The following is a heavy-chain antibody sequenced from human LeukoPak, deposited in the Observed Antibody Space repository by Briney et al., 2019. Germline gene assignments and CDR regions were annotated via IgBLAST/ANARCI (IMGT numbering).Heavy chain of an antibody. CDR2: ISAGGGST. D-gene: IGHD3-22*01. CDR1: GFTFSSFA. CDR3: AKGFYDNSASGVFDI. V-gene: IGHV3-23*01. J-gene: IGHJ3*02. Sequence: PGGSLRLSCAASGFTFSSFATSWVRQAPGKGLEGVSGISAGGGSTYYADSVKGRFTISRDNSKNTLYLQMNSLRAEDTAVYYCAKGFYDNSASGVFDIWGQGTMVTVSS.